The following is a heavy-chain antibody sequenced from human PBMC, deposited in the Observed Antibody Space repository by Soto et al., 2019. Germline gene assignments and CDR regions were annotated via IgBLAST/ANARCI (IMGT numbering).Heavy chain of an antibody. Sequence: QLQLQESGSGLVKPSQTLSLTCAVSGGSISSGGSSWSWIRQPPGKGLEWIGYIYHSGSTYYNPSLKSRVTISGGRSKNQFSLKLSSVPAADTAVYYCARAGDSSGPVALGYWGQGTLVTVSS. J-gene: IGHJ4*02. D-gene: IGHD6-19*01. CDR2: IYHSGST. V-gene: IGHV4-30-2*01. CDR3: ARAGDSSGPVALGY. CDR1: GGSISSGGSS.